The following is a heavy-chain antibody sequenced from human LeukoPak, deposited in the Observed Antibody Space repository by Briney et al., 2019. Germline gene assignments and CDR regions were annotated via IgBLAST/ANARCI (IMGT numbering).Heavy chain of an antibody. V-gene: IGHV3-74*01. Sequence: PGGSLRLSCAASGFTFSSYWMHWVHQAPGKGLVWVSRINSDGSSTSYADSVKGRFTISRDNAKNTLYLQMNSLRAEDTAVYYCASGHSSSSGDFDYWGQGTLVTVSS. CDR1: GFTFSSYW. D-gene: IGHD6-6*01. CDR2: INSDGSST. J-gene: IGHJ4*02. CDR3: ASGHSSSSGDFDY.